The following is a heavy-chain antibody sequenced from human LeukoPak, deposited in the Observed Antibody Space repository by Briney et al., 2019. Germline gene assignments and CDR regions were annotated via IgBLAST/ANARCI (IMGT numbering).Heavy chain of an antibody. CDR1: GFTFNTYW. CDR3: ASRRYSGYGRVEY. CDR2: FYSGGST. D-gene: IGHD5-12*01. J-gene: IGHJ4*02. Sequence: GGSLRLSCAAAGFTFNTYWMTWVRQAPGKGLEWVSVFYSGGSTYYADSVKGRFTISRDNSKNALYLQMNSLRADATAVYYCASRRYSGYGRVEYWGQGTLVTVSS. V-gene: IGHV3-53*01.